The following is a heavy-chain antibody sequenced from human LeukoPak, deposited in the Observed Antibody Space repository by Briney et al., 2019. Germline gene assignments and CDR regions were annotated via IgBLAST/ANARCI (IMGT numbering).Heavy chain of an antibody. CDR3: ARNYYESSGPFDY. Sequence: ASVKVSCKASGYTFSNYVVHWVRQAPGQRLKWMGWINAGNGNTKSSQEFQGRVTITRDTSASTAYMELSSLRSADMAVYYCARNYYESSGPFDYWGQGTLVTVSS. J-gene: IGHJ4*02. D-gene: IGHD3-22*01. V-gene: IGHV1-3*03. CDR2: INAGNGNT. CDR1: GYTFSNYV.